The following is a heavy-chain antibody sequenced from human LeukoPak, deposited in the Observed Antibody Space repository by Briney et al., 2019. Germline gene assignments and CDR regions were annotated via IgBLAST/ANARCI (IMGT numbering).Heavy chain of an antibody. CDR3: ARLGRSSWYFDY. CDR1: GGSISSYY. J-gene: IGHJ4*02. Sequence: PSETLSLTCTVSGGSISSYYWSWIRQPPGKGLEWIGYIYYSGSTNYNPSLMSRVTISVDTSKNQFSLKLSSVTPADTAVYYCARLGRSSWYFDYWGQGALVTVSS. D-gene: IGHD6-13*01. V-gene: IGHV4-59*12. CDR2: IYYSGST.